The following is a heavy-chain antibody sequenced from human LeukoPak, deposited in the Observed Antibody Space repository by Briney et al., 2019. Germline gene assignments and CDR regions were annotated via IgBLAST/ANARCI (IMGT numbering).Heavy chain of an antibody. CDR2: IGGIGAST. D-gene: IGHD4-17*01. Sequence: PGGSLRLSCAASGFTFSSHAMNWVRQAPGKGLEWVSSIGGIGASTYYADSVKGRFTISRDNSKNTLYLQMNSLRAEDTALYYCAKAAYGDYVNWFDLWGQGILVIVSS. J-gene: IGHJ5*02. CDR3: AKAAYGDYVNWFDL. V-gene: IGHV3-23*01. CDR1: GFTFSSHA.